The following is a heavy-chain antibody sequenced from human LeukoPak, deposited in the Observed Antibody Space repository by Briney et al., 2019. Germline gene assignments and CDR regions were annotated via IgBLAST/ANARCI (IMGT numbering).Heavy chain of an antibody. CDR1: GGSISSYY. CDR3: ARSFLGDWYFDL. V-gene: IGHV4-59*01. Sequence: PSETLSLTCTVSGGSISSYYWSWIRQPPGMGLEWIGYIYYSGSTNYNPSLKNGVTISVDTSKDQFSLRLTSVTAADTAMYYCARSFLGDWYFDLWGRGTLVTASS. D-gene: IGHD1-26*01. CDR2: IYYSGST. J-gene: IGHJ2*01.